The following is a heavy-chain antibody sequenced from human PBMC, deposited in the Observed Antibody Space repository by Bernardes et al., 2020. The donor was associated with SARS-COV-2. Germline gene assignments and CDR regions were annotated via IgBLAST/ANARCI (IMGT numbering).Heavy chain of an antibody. CDR3: LSSFES. V-gene: IGHV3-15*01. Sequence: GGSLRLSCAASGINIRNAWMSWVRQAPGKGLEWVGRIKSKTQGETTDYAAPVKGRFTISRDDSKNMAYLQMNNLQTEDTAVYYCLSSFESWGQGTLVTVSS. J-gene: IGHJ4*02. CDR2: IKSKTQGETT. D-gene: IGHD6-13*01. CDR1: GINIRNAW.